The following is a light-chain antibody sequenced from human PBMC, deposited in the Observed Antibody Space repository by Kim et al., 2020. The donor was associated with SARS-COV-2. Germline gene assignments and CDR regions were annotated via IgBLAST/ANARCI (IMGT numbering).Light chain of an antibody. CDR2: QDT. J-gene: IGLJ2*01. CDR1: KLGDKY. V-gene: IGLV3-1*01. CDR3: QAWDSSAVL. Sequence: SYELTQQPSVSVSPGQTASITCSGDKLGDKYACWYQQKPGLSPVLVIYQDTKRPSGIPERFSGSNSGNTATLTISGTQAMDEADYYCQAWDSSAVLFGGG.